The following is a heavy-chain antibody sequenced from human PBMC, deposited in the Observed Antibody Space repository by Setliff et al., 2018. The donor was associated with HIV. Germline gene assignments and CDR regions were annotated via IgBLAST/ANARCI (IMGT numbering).Heavy chain of an antibody. V-gene: IGHV1-69*05. Sequence: GASVKVSCKASGGTFSNYGMSWMRQAPGQGLEWMGGIIPISGTANYAQKFQGRVTITTDESTSTAYMELSGLRSEDTAVYYCARDFGGYCSSMSCPGLFDPWGQGTLVTVSS. CDR3: ARDFGGYCSSMSCPGLFDP. D-gene: IGHD2-2*01. CDR1: GGTFSNYG. J-gene: IGHJ5*02. CDR2: IIPISGTA.